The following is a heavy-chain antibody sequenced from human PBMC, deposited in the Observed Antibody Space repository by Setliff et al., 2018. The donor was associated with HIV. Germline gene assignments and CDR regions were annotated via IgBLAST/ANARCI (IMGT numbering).Heavy chain of an antibody. V-gene: IGHV4-59*01. CDR3: ARNPCSGGSCPDAFDI. Sequence: PSETLSLTCTVSGGSISSYYWSWIRQPPGKGLEWIGYIYYSGSTNYNPSLKSRVTISVDTSKNQSSLKLSSVTAADTAVYYCARNPCSGGSCPDAFDIWGQGTMVTVSS. J-gene: IGHJ3*02. CDR2: IYYSGST. CDR1: GGSISSYY. D-gene: IGHD2-15*01.